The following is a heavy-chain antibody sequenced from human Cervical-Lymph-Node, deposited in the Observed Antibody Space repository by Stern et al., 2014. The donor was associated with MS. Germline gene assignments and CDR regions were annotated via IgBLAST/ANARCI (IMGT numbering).Heavy chain of an antibody. J-gene: IGHJ4*02. CDR3: ARARGSHSDY. CDR1: GYSFTAYF. Sequence: VQLVQSGAEVKKPGASVKVSCKASGYSFTAYFIHWVRQAHGQGLEWMGLISTDTGCANYAQRFQGRVTMTRDTSISPTYMELSRLRSDDTAVYYCARARGSHSDYWGQGTLVTVSS. V-gene: IGHV1-2*02. D-gene: IGHD1-26*01. CDR2: ISTDTGCA.